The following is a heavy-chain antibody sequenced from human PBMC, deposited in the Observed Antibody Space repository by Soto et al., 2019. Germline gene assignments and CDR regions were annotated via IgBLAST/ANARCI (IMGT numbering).Heavy chain of an antibody. CDR1: GFTFSSQA. Sequence: QVQLVESGGGVVQPGRSLRLSCVASGFTFSSQAMHWVRQAPGQGLDWVAVISNDGNRKYYADSVKGRFTISRDNSMNTVYLQINSLTVEESAGHYGARNIYSLGSGGTPELWGQGTMVTVSS. V-gene: IGHV3-30-3*01. D-gene: IGHD3-16*01. CDR2: ISNDGNRK. J-gene: IGHJ3*01. CDR3: ARNIYSLGSGGTPEL.